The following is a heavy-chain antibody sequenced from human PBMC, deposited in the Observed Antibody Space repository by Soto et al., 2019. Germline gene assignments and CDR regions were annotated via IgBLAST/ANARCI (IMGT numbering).Heavy chain of an antibody. CDR1: GYTFTTYA. Sequence: VSVKVSCKDSGYTFTTYAMHWVRHAPGQRIEWIGRINVGNSNTKCSQKFQGRATITRDTSASTAYITLSTLRTEDTAFYYCAKDIAGSGWYSLDYWGQGTLVIVSS. CDR2: INVGNSNT. CDR3: AKDIAGSGWYSLDY. V-gene: IGHV1-3*01. D-gene: IGHD6-19*01. J-gene: IGHJ4*02.